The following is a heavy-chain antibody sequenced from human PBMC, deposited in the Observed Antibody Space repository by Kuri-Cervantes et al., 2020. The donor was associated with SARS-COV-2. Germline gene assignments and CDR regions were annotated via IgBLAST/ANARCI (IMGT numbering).Heavy chain of an antibody. CDR1: SGSFSNFY. V-gene: IGHV4-34*01. D-gene: IGHD3-3*02. CDR2: LDHSGRA. J-gene: IGHJ3*01. Sequence: ESLKISCAVYSGSFSNFYWSWIRQPPGKGLEWIGELDHSGRANYNPSLKSRVTISVDRSRNQFSLKLTSVTAADTAVYYCARASTSIYGVLIALFSSNAFDVWGQGTMVTVSS. CDR3: ARASTSIYGVLIALFSSNAFDV.